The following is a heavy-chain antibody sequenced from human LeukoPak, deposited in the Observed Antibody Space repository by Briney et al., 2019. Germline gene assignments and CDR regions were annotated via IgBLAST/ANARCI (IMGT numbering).Heavy chain of an antibody. D-gene: IGHD1-26*01. V-gene: IGHV3-48*03. CDR3: ARDFSRYGATEGPAFDI. CDR1: GFTFSSYE. CDR2: IRSSGSTV. J-gene: IGHJ3*02. Sequence: PGGSLRLSCAASGFTFSSYEMNWVRQAPGKGLEWVSYIRSSGSTVYYADSVKGRFTISRDNAKNSLYLQMNSLRAEDTAVYYCARDFSRYGATEGPAFDIWGQGTMVTVSS.